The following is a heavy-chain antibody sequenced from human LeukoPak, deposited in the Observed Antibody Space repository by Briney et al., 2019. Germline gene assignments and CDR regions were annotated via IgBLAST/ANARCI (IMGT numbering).Heavy chain of an antibody. D-gene: IGHD5-18*01. CDR1: GGTFSSYA. CDR2: IIPIFGTA. V-gene: IGHV1-69*05. CDR3: ARDHLYSYGVGVPYYYGMDV. J-gene: IGHJ6*02. Sequence: SVKVSCKASGGTFSSYAISWVRQAPGQGLEWMGGIIPIFGTANYAQKFQGRVTITTDESTSTAYMELSSLRSEDTAVYYCARDHLYSYGVGVPYYYGMDVWGQGTTVTVSS.